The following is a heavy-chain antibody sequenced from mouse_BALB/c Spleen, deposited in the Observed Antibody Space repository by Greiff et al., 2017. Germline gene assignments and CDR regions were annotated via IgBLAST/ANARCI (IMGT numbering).Heavy chain of an antibody. V-gene: IGHV1S29*02. CDR1: GYTFTDYN. J-gene: IGHJ1*01. Sequence: VQLQQSGPELVKPGASVKISCKASGYTFTDYNMHWVKQSHGKSLEWIGYIYPYNGGTGYNQEFKSKATLTVDNSSSTAYMELRSLTSEDSAVYYCARDYYGSSYWYFDVWGAGTTVTVSS. CDR2: IYPYNGGT. D-gene: IGHD1-1*01. CDR3: ARDYYGSSYWYFDV.